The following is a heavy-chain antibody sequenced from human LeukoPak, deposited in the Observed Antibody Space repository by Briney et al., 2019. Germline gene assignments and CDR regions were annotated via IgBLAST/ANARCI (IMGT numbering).Heavy chain of an antibody. J-gene: IGHJ4*02. CDR2: IYYSGST. CDR3: ARAPRYYYDSSYYFNS. CDR1: GGSISSYY. D-gene: IGHD3-22*01. Sequence: PSETLSLTCTVSGGSISSYYWSWIRQPPGKGLEWIGYIYYSGSTNYNPPLKSRVTISVDTSKNQFSLKLSSVTAADTAVYYCARAPRYYYDSSYYFNSWGQGTLVTVSS. V-gene: IGHV4-59*12.